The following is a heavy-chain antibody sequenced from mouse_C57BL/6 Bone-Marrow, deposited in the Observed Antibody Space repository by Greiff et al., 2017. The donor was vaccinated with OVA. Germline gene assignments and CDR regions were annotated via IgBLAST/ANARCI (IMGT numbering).Heavy chain of an antibody. CDR2: IYLGNGYT. CDR3: ARGYWVFDY. CDR1: GYTFTSYG. Sequence: DVQLQESGAELVRPGSSVKMSCKTSGYTFTSYGINWVKQRPGQGLEWIGYIYLGNGYTDYNEKFKGKATLTSDTTSSTAYMQRSRLTSEDTAIYFRARGYWVFDYWGQGTTLTVSS. D-gene: IGHD4-1*01. J-gene: IGHJ2*01. V-gene: IGHV1-58*01.